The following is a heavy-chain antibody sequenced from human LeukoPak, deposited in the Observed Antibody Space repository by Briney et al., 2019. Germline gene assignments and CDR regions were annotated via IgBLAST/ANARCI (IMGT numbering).Heavy chain of an antibody. D-gene: IGHD3-3*01. Sequence: SETLSLTCAVYGGPFSGYYWSWIRQSPGRGLEWIGEINHSGSTNYNPSLKSRVTISVDTSKNQFSLKLSSVTAADTAVYYCARGRASYDFWSGYLFDYWGQGTLVTVSS. J-gene: IGHJ4*02. V-gene: IGHV4-34*01. CDR2: INHSGST. CDR3: ARGRASYDFWSGYLFDY. CDR1: GGPFSGYY.